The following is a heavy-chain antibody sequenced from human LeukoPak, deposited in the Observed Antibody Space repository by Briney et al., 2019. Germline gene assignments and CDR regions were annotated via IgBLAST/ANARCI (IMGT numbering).Heavy chain of an antibody. CDR3: ARFDFWSGYYDY. V-gene: IGHV4-34*01. J-gene: IGHJ4*02. Sequence: SETPSLTCAVYGGSFSGYYWSWIRQPPGKGLEWIGEINHSGSTNYNPSLKSRVTISVDTSKNQFSLKLSSVTAADTAVYYCARFDFWSGYYDYWGQGTLVTVSS. CDR2: INHSGST. CDR1: GGSFSGYY. D-gene: IGHD3-3*01.